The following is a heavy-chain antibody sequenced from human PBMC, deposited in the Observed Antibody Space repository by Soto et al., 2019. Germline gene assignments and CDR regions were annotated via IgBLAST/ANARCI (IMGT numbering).Heavy chain of an antibody. J-gene: IGHJ5*02. CDR3: ARLHCASPNCVPLDP. V-gene: IGHV4-39*01. CDR1: GDSNSDDTYY. D-gene: IGHD2-2*01. CDR2: IYYSGTS. Sequence: QLQLQESGPGLVKPSETLSLTCTVSGDSNSDDTYYWGWIRQPPGKGLEWIGSIYYSGTSSYNPSLESRVTMSVDTSKKQLSLRLRSVTAADTAVYYCARLHCASPNCVPLDPWGQGTLVIVSS.